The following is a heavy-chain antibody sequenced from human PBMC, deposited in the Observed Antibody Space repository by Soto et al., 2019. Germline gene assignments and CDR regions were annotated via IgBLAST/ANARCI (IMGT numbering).Heavy chain of an antibody. V-gene: IGHV1-2*04. Sequence: QVQLVQSGAEVKKPGASVKVSCKASGYTFTGYYMHWVRQAPGQGLEWMGWINPNSGGTNYAQKFQGWVTMTRDTSISTAYMELSRLRSDDTAVYYCARARGEQQLVIPFFDYWGQGTLVTVSS. CDR1: GYTFTGYY. CDR2: INPNSGGT. J-gene: IGHJ4*02. CDR3: ARARGEQQLVIPFFDY. D-gene: IGHD6-13*01.